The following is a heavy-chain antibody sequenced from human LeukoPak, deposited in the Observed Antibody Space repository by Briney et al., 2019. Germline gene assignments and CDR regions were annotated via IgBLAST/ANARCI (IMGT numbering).Heavy chain of an antibody. CDR1: GYTFTGYY. CDR2: INPNSGGT. J-gene: IGHJ6*02. Sequence: ASVKVSCKASGYTFTGYYMHWVRQAPGQGLEWMGWINPNSGGTNYAQKFQGRVTMTRDTSISTAYMELSRLRSADTAVYYCARDLYYYDSSGYYYASIYYYGMDVWGQGTTVTVSS. V-gene: IGHV1-2*02. CDR3: ARDLYYYDSSGYYYASIYYYGMDV. D-gene: IGHD3-22*01.